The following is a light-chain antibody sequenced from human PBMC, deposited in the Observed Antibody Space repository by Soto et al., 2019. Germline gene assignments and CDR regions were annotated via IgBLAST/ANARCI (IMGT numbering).Light chain of an antibody. CDR3: QQSYNSPQT. Sequence: DIQMTQSPSSLSASVGDRVTITCRASQTIMTYLNWYQLKPGKPPRLLIYAASSLQSGVPSRFSGSGSGTDFTLTIRSLQPEDFATYSCQQSYNSPQTFGRGTKVDIK. CDR1: QTIMTY. J-gene: IGKJ1*01. CDR2: AAS. V-gene: IGKV1-39*01.